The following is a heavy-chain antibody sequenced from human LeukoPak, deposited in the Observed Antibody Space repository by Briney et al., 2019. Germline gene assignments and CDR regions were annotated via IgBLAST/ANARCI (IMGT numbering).Heavy chain of an antibody. V-gene: IGHV4-59*01. Sequence: SETLSLTCTVSGGSISSYYWSWIRQPPGKGLEWIGYIYYSGSTNYNPSLKSRVTISVDTSKNQFSLKLSSVTAADTAVYYCARESSGSYYLDYWGQGTLVTVSS. CDR1: GGSISSYY. J-gene: IGHJ4*02. CDR3: ARESSGSYYLDY. D-gene: IGHD1-26*01. CDR2: IYYSGST.